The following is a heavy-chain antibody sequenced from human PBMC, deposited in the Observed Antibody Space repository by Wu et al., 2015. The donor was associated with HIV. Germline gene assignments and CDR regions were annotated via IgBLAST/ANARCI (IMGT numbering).Heavy chain of an antibody. J-gene: IGHJ4*02. CDR1: GDTFSSYA. CDR3: TRSRFAGSSDTWYSFDK. Sequence: QVQLVQSGAEVKKSGSSVKVSCKASGDTFSSYAISWVRQAPGQGLEWMGRIVPLFDAPYHARKFLGRLTITADGSTTTASMELTNLRSDDTAVYFCTRSRFAGSSDTWYSFDKWGQGTLVTVSS. CDR2: IVPLFDAP. V-gene: IGHV1-69*13. D-gene: IGHD1-14*01.